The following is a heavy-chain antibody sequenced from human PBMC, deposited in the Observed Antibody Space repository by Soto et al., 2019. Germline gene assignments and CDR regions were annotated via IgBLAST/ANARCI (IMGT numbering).Heavy chain of an antibody. CDR2: INWNSGSI. J-gene: IGHJ1*01. CDR1: GFTFDDYA. D-gene: IGHD6-13*01. CDR3: VKDESINWYSGHFRH. V-gene: IGHV3-9*01. Sequence: EVQLVESGGGLVQPGRSLRLSCAASGFTFDDYAMHWVRQVPGKGLEGVSGINWNSGSIGYADSVKGRFAISRDNAKNSLHMQMNSLRAEDTAFYYGVKDESINWYSGHFRHWGQGTLVTVSS.